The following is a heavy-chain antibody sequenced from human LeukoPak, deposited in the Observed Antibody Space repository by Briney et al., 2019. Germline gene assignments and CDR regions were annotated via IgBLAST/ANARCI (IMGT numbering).Heavy chain of an antibody. J-gene: IGHJ5*02. CDR2: ISPYNGNT. CDR3: ARVGELLDWFDP. V-gene: IGHV1-18*01. CDR1: GYNFTSYG. Sequence: GASVKVSCKTSGYNFTSYGISWLRQAPGQGLEWMGWISPYNGNTYYAQRFQGRVTMTTDTSTSTAYMELRSLRSDDTAVYYCARVGELLDWFDPWGQGTLVTVSS. D-gene: IGHD1-26*01.